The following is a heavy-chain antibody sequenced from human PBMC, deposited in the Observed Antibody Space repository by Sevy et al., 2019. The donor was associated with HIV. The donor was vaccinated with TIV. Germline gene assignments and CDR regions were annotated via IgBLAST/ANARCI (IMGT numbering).Heavy chain of an antibody. CDR3: AREGGSGPLFFDY. CDR1: GYSFSSYW. CDR2: IYPGDSET. V-gene: IGHV5-51*01. D-gene: IGHD6-25*01. J-gene: IGHJ4*01. Sequence: GESLKISCQGSGYSFSSYWIGWVRQTPGKGLEWVGIIYPGDSETRYSPSFQGQVTISADKSISTAYLQWSSLKASDTAMYYCAREGGSGPLFFDYWGQGTLVTVSS.